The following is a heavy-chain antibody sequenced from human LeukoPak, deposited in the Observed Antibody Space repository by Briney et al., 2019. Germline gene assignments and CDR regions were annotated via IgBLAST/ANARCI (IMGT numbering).Heavy chain of an antibody. CDR2: IYHSGST. V-gene: IGHV4-4*02. D-gene: IGHD2-2*01. CDR1: GGSISSSNW. Sequence: SGTLSLTCAVSGGSISSSNWWSWVRQPPGKGLEWIGEIYHSGSTNYNPSLKSRVTISVDKSKNQFSLKLSSVTAADTAVYYRARVTVVVPAAPRFDYWGQGTLVTVSS. CDR3: ARVTVVVPAAPRFDY. J-gene: IGHJ4*02.